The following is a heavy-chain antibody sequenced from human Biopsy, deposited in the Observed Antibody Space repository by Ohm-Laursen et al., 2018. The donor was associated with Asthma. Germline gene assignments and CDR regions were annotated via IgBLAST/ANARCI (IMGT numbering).Heavy chain of an antibody. V-gene: IGHV3-11*01. CDR1: GFTFSDYY. J-gene: IGHJ4*02. CDR2: INGKSNSI. CDR3: ARDSYSSGLYDDFES. Sequence: SLRLSCAASGFTFSDYYMSWIRQAPGMGLEWISYINGKSNSIEYADSVKGRFTISRDNAKNSLYLQMNSLRAEDTAVYYCARDSYSSGLYDDFESWGQGTLVTVSS. D-gene: IGHD6-19*01.